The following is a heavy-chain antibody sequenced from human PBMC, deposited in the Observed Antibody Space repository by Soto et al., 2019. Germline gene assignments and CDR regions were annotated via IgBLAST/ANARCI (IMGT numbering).Heavy chain of an antibody. D-gene: IGHD5-12*01. CDR1: GFSLSISGVG. V-gene: IGHV2-5*02. CDR3: VHPTGYSGYDLFFDY. CDR2: IYWDDDK. J-gene: IGHJ4*02. Sequence: QITLKESGPTLVKPTQTLTLTCTFSGFSLSISGVGVGGIRQPPGKALEWLALIYWDDDKRYSPSLKSRLTINKDTSKSQVVLTVTNMDTVDTATYYCVHPTGYSGYDLFFDYWGQGTQVTVSS.